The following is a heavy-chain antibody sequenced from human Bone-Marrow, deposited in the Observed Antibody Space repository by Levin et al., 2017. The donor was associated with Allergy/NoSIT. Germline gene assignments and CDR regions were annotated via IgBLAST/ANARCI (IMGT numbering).Heavy chain of an antibody. V-gene: IGHV3-21*01. J-gene: IGHJ6*02. CDR3: ARDRNYDSFTGYLPRDYGLDV. D-gene: IGHD3-9*01. CDR2: ISSSSGYI. Sequence: GESLKISCAASGFTFSSYSMNWVRQAPGKGLEWVSSISSSSGYIYYADSVKGRLTISRDNAKNSLYLQMNSLRAEDTALYFCARDRNYDSFTGYLPRDYGLDVWGQGTTVTVSS. CDR1: GFTFSSYS.